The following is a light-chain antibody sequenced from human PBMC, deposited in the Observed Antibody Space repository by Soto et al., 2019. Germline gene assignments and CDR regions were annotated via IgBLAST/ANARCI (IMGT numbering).Light chain of an antibody. J-gene: IGLJ2*01. CDR2: DNS. CDR3: QSYDSRLSAVV. CDR1: AGFD. V-gene: IGLV1-40*01. Sequence: AGFDVHWYQQLPGTAPKLLIYDNSNRPSGVPDRFSGSKSGTSASLAITGLQAEDGTDYYCQSYDSRLSAVVFGGGTQLTVL.